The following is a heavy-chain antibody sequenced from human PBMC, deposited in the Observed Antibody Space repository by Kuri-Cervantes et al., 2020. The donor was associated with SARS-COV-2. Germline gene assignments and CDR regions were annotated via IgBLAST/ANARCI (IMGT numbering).Heavy chain of an antibody. CDR2: INHSGST. D-gene: IGHD3-22*01. CDR3: ARVLLYDSSGYYDRPYYYYGMDV. J-gene: IGHJ6*02. Sequence: SETLSLTCAASGFTFSSYGMHWVRQAPGKGLEWIGEINHSGSTNYNPSLKSRVTISVDTSKNQFSLKLSSVTAADTAVYYCARVLLYDSSGYYDRPYYYYGMDVWGQGTTVTVSS. CDR1: GFTFSSYG. V-gene: IGHV4-34*01.